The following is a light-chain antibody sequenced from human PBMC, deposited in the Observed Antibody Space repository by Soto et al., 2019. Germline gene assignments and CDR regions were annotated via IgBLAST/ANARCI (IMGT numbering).Light chain of an antibody. CDR3: QQSYSTPET. Sequence: DIQMTQSPSSLPASTGDKVTLTCRASRPINTFLNWYRQKPGKAPNLLIYGASTLQTGVPSRFSGSGSGTDFTLTISSLQPEDFASYFCQQSYSTPETFGQGTRLEIK. CDR1: RPINTF. V-gene: IGKV1-39*01. CDR2: GAS. J-gene: IGKJ5*01.